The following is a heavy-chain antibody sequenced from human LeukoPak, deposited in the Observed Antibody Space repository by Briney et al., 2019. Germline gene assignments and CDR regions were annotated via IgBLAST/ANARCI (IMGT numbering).Heavy chain of an antibody. CDR3: ARGSIVGATLGNWFDP. CDR2: ISSSSSYI. CDR1: GFTFSSYS. D-gene: IGHD1-26*01. Sequence: GRSLRLSCAASGFTFSSYSMNWVRQAPGKGLEWVSSISSSSSYIYYADSVKGRFTISRDNAKNSLYLQMNSLRAEDTAVYYCARGSIVGATLGNWFDPWGQGTLVTVSS. J-gene: IGHJ5*02. V-gene: IGHV3-21*01.